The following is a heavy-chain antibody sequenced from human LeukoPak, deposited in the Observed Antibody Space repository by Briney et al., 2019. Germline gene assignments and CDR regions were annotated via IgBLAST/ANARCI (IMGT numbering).Heavy chain of an antibody. CDR3: ARSYCGGVSCYVSDY. Sequence: ASVKVSCKASGYTFTGYYMHWVRQAPGQGLEWMGRINPNSGGTNYAQKFQGRGSMTRDTSISTAYLELSRLRSDDTAVYYCARSYCGGVSCYVSDYWGQGTLVTVSS. CDR1: GYTFTGYY. J-gene: IGHJ4*02. D-gene: IGHD2-15*01. V-gene: IGHV1-2*06. CDR2: INPNSGGT.